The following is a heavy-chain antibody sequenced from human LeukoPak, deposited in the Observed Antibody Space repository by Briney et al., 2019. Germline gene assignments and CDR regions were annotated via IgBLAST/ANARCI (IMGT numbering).Heavy chain of an antibody. CDR2: IYYTGST. CDR1: GGSISSYY. D-gene: IGHD4-23*01. CDR3: ARDRLRWSLGGWAY. V-gene: IGHV4-59*01. J-gene: IGHJ4*02. Sequence: SETLSLTCTVSGGSISSYYWTWIRQPPGKGLEWIGNIYYTGSTNYNPSLKSRVTISVDTSKNHFSLKLKSMTAADTAVYYCARDRLRWSLGGWAYWGQGALVTVSS.